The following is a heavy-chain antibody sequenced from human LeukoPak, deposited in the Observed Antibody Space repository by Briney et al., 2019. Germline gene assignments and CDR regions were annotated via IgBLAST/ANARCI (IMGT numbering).Heavy chain of an antibody. CDR3: AKAQTYYYDSSGYFL. D-gene: IGHD3-22*01. J-gene: IGHJ4*02. CDR2: IYTGGST. Sequence: SETLSLTCTVSGGSISTYYWTWIRQPAGKGLEWIGRIYTGGSTNYNPSLKSRVTMSIDTSKSQFSLKFTSVTAEDTAVYYCAKAQTYYYDSSGYFLWGQGTLVTVSS. CDR1: GGSISTYY. V-gene: IGHV4-4*07.